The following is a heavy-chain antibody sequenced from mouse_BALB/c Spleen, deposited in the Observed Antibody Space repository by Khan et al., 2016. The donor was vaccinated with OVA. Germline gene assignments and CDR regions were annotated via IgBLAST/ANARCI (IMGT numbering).Heavy chain of an antibody. CDR1: GFTFSSYA. J-gene: IGHJ4*01. V-gene: IGHV5-6-5*01. CDR3: TRLVDY. Sequence: VQLKESGGGLVKPGGSLKLSCAASGFTFSSYAVSWIRQTPEKRLEWVASINSGGSTYYSDSVKGRFTISRDDARNILYLQLSSLRSEDTAMYYCTRLVDYGGQGTSVPVSS. CDR2: INSGGST.